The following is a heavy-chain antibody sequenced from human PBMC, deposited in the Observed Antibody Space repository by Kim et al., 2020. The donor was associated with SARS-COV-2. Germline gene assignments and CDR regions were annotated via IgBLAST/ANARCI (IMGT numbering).Heavy chain of an antibody. CDR1: GGSISSGSYY. J-gene: IGHJ5*02. D-gene: IGHD4-17*01. CDR2: IYTSGST. CDR3: ARADYGDYWFDP. V-gene: IGHV4-61*02. Sequence: SETLSLTCTVSGGSISSGSYYWSWIRQPAGKGLEWIGRIYTSGSTNYNPSLKSRVTISVDTSKNQFSLKLSSVTAADTAVYYCARADYGDYWFDPWGQGTLVTVSS.